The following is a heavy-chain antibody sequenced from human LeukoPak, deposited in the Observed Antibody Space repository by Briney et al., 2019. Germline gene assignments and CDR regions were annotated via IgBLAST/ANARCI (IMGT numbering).Heavy chain of an antibody. CDR2: IKSKTDGGTT. Sequence: GGSLRLSCAASGFTFSNAWMNWVRQAPGKGLEWVGRIKSKTDGGTTDYAAPVKGRFTISRDDSKNTLDLQMNSLKTEDTAVYYCTTDRSGYYDFDYWGQGTPVTVSS. CDR1: GFTFSNAW. D-gene: IGHD3-3*01. J-gene: IGHJ4*02. CDR3: TTDRSGYYDFDY. V-gene: IGHV3-15*07.